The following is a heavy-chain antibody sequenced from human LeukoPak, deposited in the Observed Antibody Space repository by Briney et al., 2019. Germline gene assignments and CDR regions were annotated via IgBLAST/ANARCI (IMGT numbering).Heavy chain of an antibody. CDR3: ARDYGSGSGNWFDA. J-gene: IGHJ5*02. CDR1: GYIFISYC. Sequence: GESLQIYCQGSGYIFISYCIGWVRQMPGKGLEWMGTMYPGDSDTRYSPSFQGQVTMSVDKSITTAYLEWSGLKASDTAMYYCARDYGSGSGNWFDAWGPGTLVTVSS. D-gene: IGHD3-10*01. CDR2: MYPGDSDT. V-gene: IGHV5-51*01.